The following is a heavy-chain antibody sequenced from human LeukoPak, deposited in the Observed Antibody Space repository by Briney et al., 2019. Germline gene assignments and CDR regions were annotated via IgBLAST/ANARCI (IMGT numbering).Heavy chain of an antibody. CDR3: ASFERDGYKSVDY. CDR2: IIPIFGTA. V-gene: IGHV1-69*13. J-gene: IGHJ4*02. Sequence: ASVKVSCKASGGTFSSYAISWVRQAPGQGLEWMGGIIPIFGTANYAQKFQGRVTITADESTSTAYMELSSLRSEDTAVYYCASFERDGYKSVDYWGQGTLVTVSA. CDR1: GGTFSSYA. D-gene: IGHD5-24*01.